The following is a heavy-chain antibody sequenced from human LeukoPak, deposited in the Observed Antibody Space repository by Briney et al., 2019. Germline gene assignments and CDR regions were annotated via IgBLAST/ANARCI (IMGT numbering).Heavy chain of an antibody. J-gene: IGHJ6*02. D-gene: IGHD1-26*01. CDR1: GYSFTSYW. CDR3: ARSPLSGSYPYYYYYGMDV. CDR2: IYPGDSDT. V-gene: IGHV5-51*01. Sequence: GESLKISCKGSGYSFTSYWIGWVRQMPGKGLEWMGIIYPGDSDTRYSPSFQGQVTISADKSISTAYLQWSSLKASDTAMYYCARSPLSGSYPYYYYYGMDVWGQGTTVTVSS.